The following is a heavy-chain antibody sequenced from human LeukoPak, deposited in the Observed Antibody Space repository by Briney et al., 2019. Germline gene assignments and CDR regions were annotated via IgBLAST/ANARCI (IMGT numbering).Heavy chain of an antibody. D-gene: IGHD4-11*01. Sequence: GGSLRLSCAASGFTYSHYGMHWVRQAPGKGREWVAVIWSDGTEKYYGDAVKGRFTISRDNSRNTLYLQMNSLRGEDTAVYYCAKDAQRGFDYSNSIEYWGQGTLVTVSS. CDR1: GFTYSHYG. V-gene: IGHV3-33*06. CDR2: IWSDGTEK. J-gene: IGHJ4*02. CDR3: AKDAQRGFDYSNSIEY.